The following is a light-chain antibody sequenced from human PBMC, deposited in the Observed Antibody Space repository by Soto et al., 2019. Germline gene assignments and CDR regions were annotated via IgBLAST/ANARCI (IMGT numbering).Light chain of an antibody. Sequence: QSALTQPRSVSGSPGQSVTISCTGSSNDVGGYNYVSWYQQHPGKAPKLMISDVSKRPSGVPDRFSGSKSGNTASLTISGLQAEDEADYYCCSYAGSHYVFGTGTKVTVL. V-gene: IGLV2-11*01. J-gene: IGLJ1*01. CDR3: CSYAGSHYV. CDR2: DVS. CDR1: SNDVGGYNY.